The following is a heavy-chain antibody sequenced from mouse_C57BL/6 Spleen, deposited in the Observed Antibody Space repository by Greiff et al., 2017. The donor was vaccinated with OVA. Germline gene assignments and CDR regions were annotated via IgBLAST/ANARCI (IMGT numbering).Heavy chain of an antibody. D-gene: IGHD2-3*01. CDR1: GYTFTDYY. Sequence: EVQLQQSGPELVKPGASVKISCKASGYTFTDYYMNWVKQSHGKSLEWIGDINPNNGGTSYNQKFKGKATLTVDKSSSTAYMELRSLTSEDSAVYYCARTIPYEGYFDYWGQGTTL. CDR2: INPNNGGT. CDR3: ARTIPYEGYFDY. V-gene: IGHV1-26*01. J-gene: IGHJ2*01.